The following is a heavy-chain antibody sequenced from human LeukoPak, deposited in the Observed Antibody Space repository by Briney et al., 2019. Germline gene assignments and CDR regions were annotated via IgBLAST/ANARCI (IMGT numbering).Heavy chain of an antibody. CDR3: ARDDRPSGHDFDY. D-gene: IGHD6-6*01. CDR1: GFTFRDYN. J-gene: IGHJ4*02. Sequence: GGSLRLSCTASGFTFRDYNINWFRQAPGRGLEWVGFIRSKADGGTTEYAASVKGRFTISRDDSKNVAYLQINNLRAEDTALYYCARDDRPSGHDFDYWGQGTLVTVSS. V-gene: IGHV3-49*03. CDR2: IRSKADGGTT.